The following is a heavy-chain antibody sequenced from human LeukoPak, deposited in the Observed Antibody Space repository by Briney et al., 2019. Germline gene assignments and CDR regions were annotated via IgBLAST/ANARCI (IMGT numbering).Heavy chain of an antibody. CDR3: YGYSSGWSEFDY. J-gene: IGHJ4*02. D-gene: IGHD6-19*01. Sequence: SETLSLTCAVYGGSFSGYYWSWIRQPPGKRLEWIGEINHSGSTNYNPSLKSRVTISVDTSKNQFSLKLSSVTAADTAVYYCYGYSSGWSEFDYWGQGTLVTVSS. V-gene: IGHV4-34*01. CDR1: GGSFSGYY. CDR2: INHSGST.